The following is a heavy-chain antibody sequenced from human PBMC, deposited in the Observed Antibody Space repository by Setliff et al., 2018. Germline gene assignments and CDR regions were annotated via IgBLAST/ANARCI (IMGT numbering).Heavy chain of an antibody. CDR3: ARAFIVAPTLFFRRRKGNYMDV. Sequence: ETLSLTCAVYGGSFSGYYWSWIRQPPGKGLEWIGEINHSGGTSYNPSLMSRVTISVDTSKNQFSLKLNSVTAADTAVYYCARAFIVAPTLFFRRRKGNYMDVWGKGTTGTV. CDR2: INHSGGT. J-gene: IGHJ6*03. V-gene: IGHV4-34*01. D-gene: IGHD2-21*01. CDR1: GGSFSGYY.